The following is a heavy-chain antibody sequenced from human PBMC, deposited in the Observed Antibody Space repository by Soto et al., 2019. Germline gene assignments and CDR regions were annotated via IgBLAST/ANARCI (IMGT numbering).Heavy chain of an antibody. J-gene: IGHJ6*02. D-gene: IGHD2-21*01. CDR2: ISGYNGNT. V-gene: IGHV1-18*04. CDR3: ARDGFCGGAPPCPEMDV. CDR1: GYTFSGYS. Sequence: ASVKVSCKASGYTFSGYSITWVRQAPGQGLEWMGRISGYNGNTNYARTLRGRLTLTTDTSTSTAYMELRSLTSDDTAVYYCARDGFCGGAPPCPEMDVSGQGSTATVYS.